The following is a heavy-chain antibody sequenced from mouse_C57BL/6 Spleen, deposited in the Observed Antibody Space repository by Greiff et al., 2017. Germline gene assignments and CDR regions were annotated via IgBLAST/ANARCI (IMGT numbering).Heavy chain of an antibody. CDR2: FNPNNGGT. D-gene: IGHD1-1*01. Sequence: VQLQQSGPELVKPGASVKMSCKASGYTFTDYNMHWVKQRHGKSLEWIGNFNPNNGGTSYNQKFKGKATLTLNKSSSTAHMELRSLTSDDSAVYYCAKLRGYFDVWGTGTTVTFSA. CDR1: GYTFTDYN. CDR3: AKLRGYFDV. J-gene: IGHJ1*03. V-gene: IGHV1-22*01.